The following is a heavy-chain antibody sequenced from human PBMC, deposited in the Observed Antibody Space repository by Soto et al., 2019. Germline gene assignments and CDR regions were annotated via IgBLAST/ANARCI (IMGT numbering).Heavy chain of an antibody. CDR3: ARGRATRIRFLEWLPSGGHWFDP. CDR1: GGTFSSYA. Sequence: QVQLVQSGAEVKKPGSSVKVSCKASGGTFSSYAISWVRQAPGQGLEWMGGIIPIFGTANYAQKFQGRVTITADESTSTAYMELSSLRSEDTAVYYCARGRATRIRFLEWLPSGGHWFDPWGQGTLDTVSS. CDR2: IIPIFGTA. J-gene: IGHJ5*02. V-gene: IGHV1-69*12. D-gene: IGHD3-3*01.